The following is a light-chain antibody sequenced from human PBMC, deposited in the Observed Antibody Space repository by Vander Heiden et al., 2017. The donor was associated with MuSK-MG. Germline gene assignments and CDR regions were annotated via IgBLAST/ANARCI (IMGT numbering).Light chain of an antibody. CDR2: KAS. CDR3: QQDYSYQWT. V-gene: IGKV1-5*03. Sequence: DIQMTHSPSLVSASVGDRVTITCRASQTIMTWLAWYQQKPGNAPKVLIYKASILESGVPSRFSGSGSGTEFNLTITNLQPDDFASYFCQQDYSYQWTFGQGTKVEVK. CDR1: QTIMTW. J-gene: IGKJ1*01.